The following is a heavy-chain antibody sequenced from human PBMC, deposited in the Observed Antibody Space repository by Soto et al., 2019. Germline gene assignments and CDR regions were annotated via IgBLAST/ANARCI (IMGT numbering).Heavy chain of an antibody. J-gene: IGHJ4*02. D-gene: IGHD6-13*01. CDR2: ISGSGGST. V-gene: IGHV3-23*01. Sequence: GGSLRLSCAASGFTFSSYAMSWVRQAPGKGLEWVSAISGSGGSTYYADSVKGRFTISRDNSKNTLYLQMNSLRAEDTAVYYCASALQQLVRGDYWGQGTLVTVSS. CDR1: GFTFSSYA. CDR3: ASALQQLVRGDY.